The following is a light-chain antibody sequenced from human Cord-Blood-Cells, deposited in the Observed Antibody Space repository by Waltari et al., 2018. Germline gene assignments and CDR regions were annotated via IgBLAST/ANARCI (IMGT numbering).Light chain of an antibody. CDR1: QSVSSN. J-gene: IGKJ3*01. CDR3: QQYNNWPFT. V-gene: IGKV3-15*01. CDR2: GAS. Sequence: EIVLTQSPGTLSLSPGERATLSCRASQSVSSNLAWYQQKPGQAPRLLIYGASTRATGIPARFSGSGSGTEFTLPISSLQSEDFAVYYCQQYNNWPFTFGPGTKVDIK.